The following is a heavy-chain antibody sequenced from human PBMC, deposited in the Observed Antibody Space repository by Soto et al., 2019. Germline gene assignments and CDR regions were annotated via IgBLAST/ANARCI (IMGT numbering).Heavy chain of an antibody. D-gene: IGHD3-16*01. CDR1: GFTFTSSA. V-gene: IGHV1-58*01. Sequence: GASVKVSCKASGFTFTSSAVQWVRQARGQRLEWIGWIVVGSGNTNYAQKFQERVTITRDMSTSTAYMELSSLRSEDTAVYYCAADRFWGPYYYYGMDVWGQGTKVTVSS. CDR2: IVVGSGNT. J-gene: IGHJ6*02. CDR3: AADRFWGPYYYYGMDV.